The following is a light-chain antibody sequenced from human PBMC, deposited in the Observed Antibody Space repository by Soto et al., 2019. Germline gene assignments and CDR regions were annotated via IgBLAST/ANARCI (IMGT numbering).Light chain of an antibody. J-gene: IGKJ2*01. CDR1: QSVLYSSTNKNY. Sequence: DIVMTQSPDSLAVSLGERATINCKSSQSVLYSSTNKNYLAWYQHKPGQPPKLLIYWASTRESGVPDRFSGSGSGTDFPLTISSLQAEDVAVYYCHQYYNPPYTFGQGTKLEIK. CDR2: WAS. CDR3: HQYYNPPYT. V-gene: IGKV4-1*01.